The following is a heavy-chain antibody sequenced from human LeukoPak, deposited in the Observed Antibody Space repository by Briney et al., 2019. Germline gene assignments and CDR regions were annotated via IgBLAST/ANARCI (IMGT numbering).Heavy chain of an antibody. CDR1: GGSISSYY. V-gene: IGHV4-59*01. CDR2: IYYSGST. D-gene: IGHD3-10*01. CDR3: ARTYYYGSGSYHDYYYYGMDV. J-gene: IGHJ6*02. Sequence: SETLSLTCTVSGGSISSYYWSWIRQPPGKGLEWTGYIYYSGSTNYNPSLKSRVTISVDTSKNQFSLKLSSVTAADTAVYYCARTYYYGSGSYHDYYYYGMDVWGQRTTVTVSS.